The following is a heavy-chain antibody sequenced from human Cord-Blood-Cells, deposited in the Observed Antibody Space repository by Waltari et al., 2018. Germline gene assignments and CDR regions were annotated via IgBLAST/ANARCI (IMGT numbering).Heavy chain of an antibody. D-gene: IGHD1-1*01. CDR3: APLPPGWNLDY. CDR1: GFTFSSYA. Sequence: EVQLLESGGGLVQPGGSLRLSCAASGFTFSSYAMSWVRQAPGKGVAWVSAIRGMGGSTYYADSVKGRFTSSRDNSKNTLYLQMNSLRAEDTAVYYCAPLPPGWNLDYWGQGTLVTVSS. J-gene: IGHJ4*02. CDR2: IRGMGGST. V-gene: IGHV3-23*01.